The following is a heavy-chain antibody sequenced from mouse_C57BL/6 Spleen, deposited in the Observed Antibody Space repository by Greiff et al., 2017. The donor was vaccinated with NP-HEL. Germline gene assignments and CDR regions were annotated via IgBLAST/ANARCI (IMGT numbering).Heavy chain of an antibody. D-gene: IGHD1-1*01. CDR3: ARRIYYYGSRIFDY. J-gene: IGHJ2*01. V-gene: IGHV1-18*01. Sequence: EVQRVESGPELVKPGASVKIPCKASGYTFTDYNMDWVKQSHGKSLEWIGDINPNNGGTIYNQKFKGKATLTVDKSSSTAYMELRSLTSEDTAVYYCARRIYYYGSRIFDYWGQGTTLTVSS. CDR2: INPNNGGT. CDR1: GYTFTDYN.